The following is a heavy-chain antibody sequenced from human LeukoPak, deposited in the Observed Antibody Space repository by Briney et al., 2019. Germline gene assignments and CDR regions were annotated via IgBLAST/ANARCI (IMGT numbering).Heavy chain of an antibody. D-gene: IGHD6-6*01. CDR1: GYTFTGYY. Sequence: ASVKVSCKASGYTFTGYYMHWVRQAPGQGLEWMGWINPNSGGTNYAQKFQGRVTMTRDTSISTAYMELSRLRSDDTAVYYCARSSLVHGGFDYWGQGTLVTVSS. J-gene: IGHJ4*02. V-gene: IGHV1-2*02. CDR3: ARSSLVHGGFDY. CDR2: INPNSGGT.